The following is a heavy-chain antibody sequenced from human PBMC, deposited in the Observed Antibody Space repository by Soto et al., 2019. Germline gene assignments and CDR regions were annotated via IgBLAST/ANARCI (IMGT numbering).Heavy chain of an antibody. D-gene: IGHD3-22*01. CDR1: GFTFSSYW. J-gene: IGHJ3*02. CDR2: IKQDGSEK. V-gene: IGHV3-7*01. Sequence: LRLSCAASGFTFSSYWMSWVRQAPGKGLEWVANIKQDGSEKYYVDSVKGRFTISRDNAKNSLYLQMNSLRAEDTAVYYCARDAEYYYDSRFYAFDIWGQGTMVTVSS. CDR3: ARDAEYYYDSRFYAFDI.